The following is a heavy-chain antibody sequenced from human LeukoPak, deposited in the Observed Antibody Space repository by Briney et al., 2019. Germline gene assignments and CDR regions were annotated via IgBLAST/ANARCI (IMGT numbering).Heavy chain of an antibody. Sequence: SETLSLTCTVSSGSVSSPPYYWGWIRQPPGKGLEWIGSVHRDGSTYSNPSLKSRVTLSEDTSRSQFSLKLRSVTAADTAVYYCARLHLGDYGTNYFAYWGQGTLVTVSS. D-gene: IGHD4-17*01. CDR1: SGSVSSPPYY. CDR3: ARLHLGDYGTNYFAY. CDR2: VHRDGST. V-gene: IGHV4-39*01. J-gene: IGHJ4*02.